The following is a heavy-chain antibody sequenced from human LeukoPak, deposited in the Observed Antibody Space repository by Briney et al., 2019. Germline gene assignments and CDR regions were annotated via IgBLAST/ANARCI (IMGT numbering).Heavy chain of an antibody. CDR2: IRYDGSNK. CDR1: GFTFSSYG. Sequence: GGSLRLSCAASGFTFSSYGMHWVRQAPGKGLEWVAFIRYDGSNKYYADSVKGRFTISRDYSKNTLYLQMNSLRAEDTAVYYCAKERDTAMVTIDYWGQGTLVTVSS. V-gene: IGHV3-30*02. J-gene: IGHJ4*02. D-gene: IGHD5-18*01. CDR3: AKERDTAMVTIDY.